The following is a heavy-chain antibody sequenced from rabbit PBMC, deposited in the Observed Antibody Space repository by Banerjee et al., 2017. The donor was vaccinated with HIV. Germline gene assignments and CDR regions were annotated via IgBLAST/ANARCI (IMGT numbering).Heavy chain of an antibody. V-gene: IGHV1S45*01. D-gene: IGHD4-2*01. J-gene: IGHJ4*01. CDR1: GFSFSNKAV. CDR2: INSITGKP. Sequence: QEQLLESGGGLVKPEGSLTLTCTGSGFSFSNKAVMCWVRQAPGKGLEWIACINSITGKPVYASWVNGRFTISKTSSTTVFLQMTSLTAADTATYFCARAAGRTTYGNNIMNLWGPGTLVTVS. CDR3: ARAAGRTTYGNNIMNL.